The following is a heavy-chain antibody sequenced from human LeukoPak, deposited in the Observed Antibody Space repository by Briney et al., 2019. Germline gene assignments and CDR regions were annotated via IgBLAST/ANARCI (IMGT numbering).Heavy chain of an antibody. V-gene: IGHV5-51*01. CDR3: ARQAGAYYGSGSYLFDY. CDR2: IYPGDSDT. CDR1: GYSFTTHW. Sequence: GESLQISCKASGYSFTTHWIGWVRQMPGKGLEWMGIIYPGDSDTRYSPSFQGQVTISADKSISTAYLQWSSLKASDTAMYYCARQAGAYYGSGSYLFDYWGQGTLVTVSS. D-gene: IGHD3-10*01. J-gene: IGHJ4*02.